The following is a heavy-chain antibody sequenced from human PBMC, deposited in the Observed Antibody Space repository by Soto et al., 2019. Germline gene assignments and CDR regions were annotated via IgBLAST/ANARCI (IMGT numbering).Heavy chain of an antibody. J-gene: IGHJ5*02. Sequence: SGPTLVNPTQTLTLTCTFSGFSLSTSGLGVGWIRQPPGKALECLALIYWDDDKRYSPSLKSRLTITKDTSKNQVVLTMTNMNPVDTATYYCAHSSPYYYFWSARWKNWFDPWGQGTLVTVSS. D-gene: IGHD3-3*01. V-gene: IGHV2-5*02. CDR2: IYWDDDK. CDR1: GFSLSTSGLG. CDR3: AHSSPYYYFWSARWKNWFDP.